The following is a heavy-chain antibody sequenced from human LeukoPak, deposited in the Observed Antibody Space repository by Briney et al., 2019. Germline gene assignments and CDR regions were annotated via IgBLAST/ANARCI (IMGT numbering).Heavy chain of an antibody. D-gene: IGHD3-16*02. Sequence: SVKVSCKASGGTFSSYAISWVRQAPGQGLEWVGGIIPIFGTANYAQKFQGRVTITADESTSTAYMELSSLRSEDTAVYYCARGVDDYVWGSYRAPHFDYWGQGTLVTVSS. CDR2: IIPIFGTA. CDR3: ARGVDDYVWGSYRAPHFDY. CDR1: GGTFSSYA. J-gene: IGHJ4*02. V-gene: IGHV1-69*13.